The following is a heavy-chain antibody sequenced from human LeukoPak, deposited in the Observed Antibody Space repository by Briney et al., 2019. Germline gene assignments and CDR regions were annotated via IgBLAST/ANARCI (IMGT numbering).Heavy chain of an antibody. CDR2: ISAYNGNT. Sequence: ASVKVSCKASGGTFSSYAISWVRQAPGQGLEWMGWISAYNGNTNYAQKLQGRVTMTTDTSTSTAYMELRSLRSDDTAVHYCARPNPGYCSSTSCYARIEDWFDPWGQGTLVTVSS. D-gene: IGHD2-2*01. CDR1: GGTFSSYA. J-gene: IGHJ5*02. V-gene: IGHV1-18*01. CDR3: ARPNPGYCSSTSCYARIEDWFDP.